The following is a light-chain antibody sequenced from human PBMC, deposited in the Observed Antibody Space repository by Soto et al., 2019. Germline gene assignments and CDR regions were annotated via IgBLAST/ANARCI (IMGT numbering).Light chain of an antibody. CDR1: QSVTRY. Sequence: VKQAPGSRRLPQRERATLSCRASQSVTRYLAWYQQKPGQAPRLLISDATSRATGIPARISGSGSGTEFTLTISRPQYEAFEVYQPQQYSQPTRTFGQGTKVDIK. CDR2: DAT. V-gene: IGKV3-11*01. CDR3: QQYSQPTRT. J-gene: IGKJ1*01.